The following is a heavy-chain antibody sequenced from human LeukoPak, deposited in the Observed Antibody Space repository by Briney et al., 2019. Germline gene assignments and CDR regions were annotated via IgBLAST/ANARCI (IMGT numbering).Heavy chain of an antibody. V-gene: IGHV3-7*01. Sequence: PGGSLRLSCAASGFTFSSYWMSWVRQAPGKGLEWVANIKQDGSEKYYVDSVKGRFTISRDNAKNSLYLQMNSLRAEDTAVYYCARGLGDYADYYYYMDVWAKGPRSPSP. J-gene: IGHJ6*03. CDR1: GFTFSSYW. CDR3: ARGLGDYADYYYYMDV. CDR2: IKQDGSEK. D-gene: IGHD4-17*01.